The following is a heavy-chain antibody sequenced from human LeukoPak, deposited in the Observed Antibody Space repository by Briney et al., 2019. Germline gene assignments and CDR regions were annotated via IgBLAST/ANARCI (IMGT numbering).Heavy chain of an antibody. V-gene: IGHV1-2*02. J-gene: IGHJ4*02. CDR1: GYTFTGYY. D-gene: IGHD3-10*01. CDR3: GVYYYGSGSYYNISYFDY. Sequence: ASVKVSCKASGYTFTGYYMHWVRQAPGQGLEWVGWINPNSGGTNYAQKFQGRVTMTRDTSISTAYMELSRLRSDDTAVYYCGVYYYGSGSYYNISYFDYWGQGTLVTVSS. CDR2: INPNSGGT.